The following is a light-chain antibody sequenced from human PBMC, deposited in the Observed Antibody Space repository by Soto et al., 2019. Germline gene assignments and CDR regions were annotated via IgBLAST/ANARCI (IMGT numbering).Light chain of an antibody. J-gene: IGKJ2*01. CDR3: QQQGT. V-gene: IGKV3-20*01. CDR1: RSLSSSY. Sequence: EIVLTQSPGTLSLSPGERATLSCRASRSLSSSYVVWYQQKPGQAPRLLIYAASRRATGIPDRFSGSGSATEYTLTISRLEPEDFEVYYCQQQGTFGQGTKLEIK. CDR2: AAS.